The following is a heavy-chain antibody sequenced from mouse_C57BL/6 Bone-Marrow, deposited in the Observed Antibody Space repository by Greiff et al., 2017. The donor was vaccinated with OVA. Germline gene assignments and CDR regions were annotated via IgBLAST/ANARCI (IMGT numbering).Heavy chain of an antibody. Sequence: VKLMESGAELVRPGASVTLSCKASGYTFTDYEMHWVKQTPVHGLEWIGAIDPETGGTAYNQKFKGKAILTADKSSSTAYMELRSLTSEDSAVYYCTNYYGSSIYWYFDVWGTGTTVTVSS. V-gene: IGHV1-15*01. J-gene: IGHJ1*03. CDR2: IDPETGGT. CDR1: GYTFTDYE. D-gene: IGHD1-1*01. CDR3: TNYYGSSIYWYFDV.